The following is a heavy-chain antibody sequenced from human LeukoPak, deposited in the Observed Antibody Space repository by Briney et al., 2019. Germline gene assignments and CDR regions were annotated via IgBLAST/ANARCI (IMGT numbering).Heavy chain of an antibody. V-gene: IGHV4-31*03. J-gene: IGHJ4*02. CDR2: IYYSGST. Sequence: TLSLTCTVSGGSISSGGYYWSWIRQHPGKGLEWIGYIYYSGSTYYNPSLKSRVTISVDTSKNQFSLKLSSVTAADTAVYYCARWQLVRPFDYWGQGTLVTVSS. D-gene: IGHD6-6*01. CDR1: GGSISSGGYY. CDR3: ARWQLVRPFDY.